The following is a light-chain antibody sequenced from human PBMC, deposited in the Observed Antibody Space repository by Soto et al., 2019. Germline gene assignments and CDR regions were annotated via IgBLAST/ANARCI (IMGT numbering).Light chain of an antibody. CDR3: SSYAGSNNL. V-gene: IGLV2-8*01. J-gene: IGLJ2*01. CDR2: XVX. Sequence: QSVLTQPPSASGSPGQSVTISCTGTSSDVGGYNYVSWYQQHPGKXPXXMIYXVXXRXSXVXXRXSXXXXXXXXXXXVSGLQAEDEADYYCSSYAGSNNLFGGGTKLTVL. CDR1: SSDVGGYNY.